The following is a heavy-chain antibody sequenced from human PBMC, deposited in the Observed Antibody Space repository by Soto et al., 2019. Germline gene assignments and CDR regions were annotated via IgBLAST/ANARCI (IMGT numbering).Heavy chain of an antibody. D-gene: IGHD1-1*01. V-gene: IGHV1-18*01. Sequence: QVHLVQSGAEVKKPGASVKVSFKASGYTFTSYGITWVRQAPGQGLEWMGWISAHNGNTDYAQKLQGRVIVTRDTSTSTSYMELRSLISDDTAVYYCARGRYGDYWGQGALVTLPS. CDR3: ARGRYGDY. J-gene: IGHJ4*02. CDR2: ISAHNGNT. CDR1: GYTFTSYG.